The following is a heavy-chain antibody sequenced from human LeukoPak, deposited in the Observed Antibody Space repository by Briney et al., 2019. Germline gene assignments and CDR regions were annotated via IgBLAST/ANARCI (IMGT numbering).Heavy chain of an antibody. CDR2: IKQDGGEK. V-gene: IGHV3-7*05. CDR1: RFTFSSYW. Sequence: GGSLRLSCAASRFTFSSYWMTWVRQAPGKGREGVANIKQDGGEKQYVDSVQGRFTISRDNAKNSLYLQMNSLRAEDTAVYYCARDVGYDSSGSYPYYFDYWGLGTLVTVSS. J-gene: IGHJ4*02. D-gene: IGHD3-22*01. CDR3: ARDVGYDSSGSYPYYFDY.